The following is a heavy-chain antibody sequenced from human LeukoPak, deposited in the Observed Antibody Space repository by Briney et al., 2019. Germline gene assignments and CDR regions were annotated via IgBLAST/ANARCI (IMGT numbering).Heavy chain of an antibody. J-gene: IGHJ4*02. Sequence: SETLSLTCTVSGGSISSNYWSWVRQPPGKGLEWIAYIYQSGSTNYNPSLKSRATISVDTSKNQFSLSLTSVTAADTAVYYCARHTRDGFNCFDYWGEGTLVTASS. V-gene: IGHV4-59*08. CDR2: IYQSGST. CDR1: GGSISSNY. D-gene: IGHD5-24*01. CDR3: ARHTRDGFNCFDY.